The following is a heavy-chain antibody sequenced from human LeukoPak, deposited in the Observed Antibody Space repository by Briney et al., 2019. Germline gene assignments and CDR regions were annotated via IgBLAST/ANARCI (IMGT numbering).Heavy chain of an antibody. D-gene: IGHD3-3*01. J-gene: IGHJ4*02. CDR2: IIPVFGTP. V-gene: IGHV1-69*06. CDR1: GGTFSNSG. Sequence: SVKVSCKTSGGTFSNSGISWVRQAPGQGPEWMGGIIPVFGTPKYAQKFQGRLTITADRSTTTAYMELSSLTSDDTAVYYCARERLARFPYFDYWGQGTLVAVSS. CDR3: ARERLARFPYFDY.